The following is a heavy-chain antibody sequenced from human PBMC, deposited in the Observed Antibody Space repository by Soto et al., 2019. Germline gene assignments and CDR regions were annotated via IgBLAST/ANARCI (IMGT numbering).Heavy chain of an antibody. Sequence: QVQLVESGGGVVQPGRSLRLSCAASGFTFSSYGMHWVRQAPGKGLEWVAVIWYDGSNKYYADSVKGRFTISRDNSKNMLYLQMNSLRAEDTAVYYCARDRRKFDYWGQGTLVTVSS. CDR1: GFTFSSYG. J-gene: IGHJ4*02. CDR3: ARDRRKFDY. CDR2: IWYDGSNK. V-gene: IGHV3-33*01.